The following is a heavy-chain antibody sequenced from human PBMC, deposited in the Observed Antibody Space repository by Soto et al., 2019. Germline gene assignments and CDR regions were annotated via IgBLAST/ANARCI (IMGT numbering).Heavy chain of an antibody. V-gene: IGHV1-18*01. CDR2: ITTDKGKT. CDR1: GYTFTSYG. Sequence: QVQLVQSGPEVKKPGASVKVSCKTSGYTFTSYGITCVRQAPGQGLEWMGWITTDKGKTTYAQKFQGRVTMTTDTSTSTDYMELRSLRSDDTAVYYCTTRSPAVDYWGQGTLVTVSS. CDR3: TTRSPAVDY. J-gene: IGHJ4*02.